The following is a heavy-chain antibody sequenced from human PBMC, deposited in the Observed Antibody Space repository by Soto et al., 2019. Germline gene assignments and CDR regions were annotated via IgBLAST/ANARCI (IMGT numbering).Heavy chain of an antibody. J-gene: IGHJ4*02. CDR2: ISYDGSNK. V-gene: IGHV3-30*18. CDR3: AKDGLPGIAAAGYVDY. Sequence: QVQLVESGGGVVQPGRSLRLSCAASGFTFSNYGMHWVRQAPGKGLEWVAVISYDGSNKYYADSVKGRFTISRDNSKNTLYLQMNTLRAEDTAVYYCAKDGLPGIAAAGYVDYWGQGTLVTVSS. D-gene: IGHD6-13*01. CDR1: GFTFSNYG.